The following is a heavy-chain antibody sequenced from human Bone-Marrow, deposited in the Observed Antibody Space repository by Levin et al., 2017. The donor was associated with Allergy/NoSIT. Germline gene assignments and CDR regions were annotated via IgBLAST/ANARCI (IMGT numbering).Heavy chain of an antibody. D-gene: IGHD2-15*01. CDR3: AKLGYCSGGSCGWYFDL. J-gene: IGHJ2*01. V-gene: IGHV3-30*18. CDR2: ISYDGSNK. Sequence: GGSLRLSCAASGFTFSSYGMHWVRQAPGKGLEWVAVISYDGSNKYYADSVKGRFTISRDNSKNTLYLQMNSLRAEDTAVYYCAKLGYCSGGSCGWYFDLWGRGTLVTVSS. CDR1: GFTFSSYG.